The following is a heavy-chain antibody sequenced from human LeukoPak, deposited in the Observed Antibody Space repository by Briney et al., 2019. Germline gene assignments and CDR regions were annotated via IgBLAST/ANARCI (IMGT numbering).Heavy chain of an antibody. CDR1: GFTFSTYS. V-gene: IGHV3-21*01. Sequence: GRSLRLPCAASGFTFSTYSMNWVRQAPGKGLEWVSSISSTSSYIYYADSVKGRFTISRDNAQKSLYLQMNSLRAEDTAVYYCARVGYSSGWYFDYWGQGTLVTVSS. CDR3: ARVGYSSGWYFDY. CDR2: ISSTSSYI. D-gene: IGHD6-19*01. J-gene: IGHJ4*02.